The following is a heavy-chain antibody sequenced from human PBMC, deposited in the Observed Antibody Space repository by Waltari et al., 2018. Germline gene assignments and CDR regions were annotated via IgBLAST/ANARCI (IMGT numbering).Heavy chain of an antibody. Sequence: QVQLVESGGGVVQPGRSLRLSCAASGFPVSSRGRHWVRPAPGQGLEWVAVIWYDGSNKYYADSLKGRFTISRDNSKNTLYLQMNSLRAEDTAVYYCARGAPYYDFWSGYHWGYWGQGTLVTVSS. CDR1: GFPVSSRG. D-gene: IGHD3-3*01. CDR3: ARGAPYYDFWSGYHWGY. V-gene: IGHV3-33*01. CDR2: IWYDGSNK. J-gene: IGHJ4*02.